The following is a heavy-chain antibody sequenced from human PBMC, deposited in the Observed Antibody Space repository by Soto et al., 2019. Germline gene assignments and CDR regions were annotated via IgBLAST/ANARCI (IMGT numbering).Heavy chain of an antibody. Sequence: QLQLQESGPGLVKPSATLSLTCTVSGGSISSSSYYWGWIGQPPGKGLEWIGSIYYTGSTYFNPSLKNRDTISVETSKNKFSLKLSSVTSADTAVYYCANLAASGTMGPYYLDYWGQGTLVTVSS. D-gene: IGHD6-13*01. J-gene: IGHJ4*02. CDR1: GGSISSSSYY. CDR2: IYYTGST. V-gene: IGHV4-39*01. CDR3: ANLAASGTMGPYYLDY.